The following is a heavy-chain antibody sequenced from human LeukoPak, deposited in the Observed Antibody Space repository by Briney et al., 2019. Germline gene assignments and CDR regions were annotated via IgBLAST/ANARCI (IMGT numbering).Heavy chain of an antibody. J-gene: IGHJ4*02. D-gene: IGHD3-3*01. Sequence: QSGGSLRLSCAASGFTFSSYSMNWVRQAPGKGLEWVSYIGRTGSTTYYADSVKGRFTISRHNSKNTLYLQMNSLRAEDTAVYYCARVGVPDWSGYSYYFDYWGQGTLVTVSS. CDR2: IGRTGSTT. CDR3: ARVGVPDWSGYSYYFDY. V-gene: IGHV3-48*01. CDR1: GFTFSSYS.